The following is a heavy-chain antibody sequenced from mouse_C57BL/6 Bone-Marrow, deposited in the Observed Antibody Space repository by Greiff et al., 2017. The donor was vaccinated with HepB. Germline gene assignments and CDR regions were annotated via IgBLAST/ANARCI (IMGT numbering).Heavy chain of an antibody. Sequence: EVQRVESGGDLVKPGGSLKLSCAASGFTFSSYGMSWVRQTPDKRLEWVATISSGGSYTYYPDSVKGRFTISRDNAKNTLYLQMSSLKSEDTAMYYCARQSYYDYAWFAYWGQGTLVTVSA. CDR3: ARQSYYDYAWFAY. CDR1: GFTFSSYG. D-gene: IGHD2-4*01. J-gene: IGHJ3*01. V-gene: IGHV5-6*01. CDR2: ISSGGSYT.